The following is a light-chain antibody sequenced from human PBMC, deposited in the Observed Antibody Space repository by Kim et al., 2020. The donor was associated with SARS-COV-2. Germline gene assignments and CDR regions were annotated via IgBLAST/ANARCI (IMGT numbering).Light chain of an antibody. CDR3: QSYHTSNLI. J-gene: IGLJ2*01. Sequence: GKTIASASTGSSGNMTSNDVQWYQQRPDSAPTTVIYEDKQRPAGVPDRFSGSIDSSSNSASLTISGLKTEDEADYYCQSYHTSNLIFGGGTQLTVL. V-gene: IGLV6-57*02. CDR1: SGNMTSND. CDR2: EDK.